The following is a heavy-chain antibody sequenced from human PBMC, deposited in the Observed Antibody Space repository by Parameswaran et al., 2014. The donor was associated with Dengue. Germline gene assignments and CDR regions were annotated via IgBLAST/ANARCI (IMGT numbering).Heavy chain of an antibody. J-gene: IGHJ4*02. D-gene: IGHD3-16*02. CDR3: ARTSRDYDSVWGSYRQYPYFDY. V-gene: IGHV2-26*01. CDR2: IFSNDEK. Sequence: VRQAPGKALEWLAHIFSNDEKSYSTSLKSRLTISKDTSKSQVVLTMTNMDPVDTATYYCARTSRDYDSVWGSYRQYPYFDYWGQGTLVTVSS.